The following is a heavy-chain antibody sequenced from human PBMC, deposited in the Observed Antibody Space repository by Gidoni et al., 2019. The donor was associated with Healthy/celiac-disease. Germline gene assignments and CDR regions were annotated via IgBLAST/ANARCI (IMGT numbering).Heavy chain of an antibody. CDR3: ARDGVVTAQPTNWFDP. J-gene: IGHJ5*02. V-gene: IGHV1-69*01. CDR1: GGTFSSYA. Sequence: QVQLVQSGAAVKKPGSSVKVSCKASGGTFSSYAISWVRQAPGQGLEWMGGIIPIFGTANYAQKFQGRVTITADESTSTAYMELSSLRSEDTAVYYCARDGVVTAQPTNWFDPWGQGTLVTVSS. CDR2: IIPIFGTA. D-gene: IGHD2-21*02.